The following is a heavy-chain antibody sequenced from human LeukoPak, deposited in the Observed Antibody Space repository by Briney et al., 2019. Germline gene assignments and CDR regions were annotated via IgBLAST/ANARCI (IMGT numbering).Heavy chain of an antibody. D-gene: IGHD7-27*01. CDR1: GGSISSGGYY. Sequence: SQTLSLACTVSGGSISSGGYYWSWIRQHPGKGLEWIGHIYYSGSTYYNPSLKSRVTISVDTSKNQFSLKLSSVTAADTAVYYCARYLKTWGPRNYYYYMDGWGKGTTVTVSS. CDR3: ARYLKTWGPRNYYYYMDG. CDR2: IYYSGST. J-gene: IGHJ6*03. V-gene: IGHV4-31*03.